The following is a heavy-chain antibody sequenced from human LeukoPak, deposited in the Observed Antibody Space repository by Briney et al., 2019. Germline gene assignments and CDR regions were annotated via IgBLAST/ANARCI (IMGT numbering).Heavy chain of an antibody. V-gene: IGHV3-43D*03. CDR2: ISWDGGST. J-gene: IGHJ4*02. D-gene: IGHD6-19*01. CDR3: AKGISSSGWYGIDY. Sequence: GGSLRLSCAASGFTFDDYAMHWVRQAPGKGLEWVSLISWDGGSTYYADFVKGRFTISRDNSKNSLYLQMNSLRAEDTALYYCAKGISSSGWYGIDYWGQGTLVTVSS. CDR1: GFTFDDYA.